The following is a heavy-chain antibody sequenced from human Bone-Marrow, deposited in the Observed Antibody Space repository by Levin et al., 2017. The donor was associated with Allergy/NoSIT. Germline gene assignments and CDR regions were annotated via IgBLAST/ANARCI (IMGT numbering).Heavy chain of an antibody. Sequence: GGSLRLSCAASGFIFNSAWMNWVRQAPGKGLEWVGRIKRVIDGGTTDYAAPGKGRFTISRDDSNNILFLQMDSLKPEDTAVYYCTPIMVATEGYWGQGTRVTVSS. D-gene: IGHD3-10*01. CDR2: IKRVIDGGTT. CDR1: GFIFNSAW. V-gene: IGHV3-15*05. J-gene: IGHJ4*02. CDR3: TPIMVATEGY.